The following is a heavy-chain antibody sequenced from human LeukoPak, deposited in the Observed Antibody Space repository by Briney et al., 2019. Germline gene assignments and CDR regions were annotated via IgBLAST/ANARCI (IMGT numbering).Heavy chain of an antibody. Sequence: ASVKVSCKASGYTFTAYYMHWARQAPGQGLEWMGWINPNSGGTNYAQKFQGRVTMTRDTSISTVYMELSSLRSDDTAVYYCAKIGGIKYSSSFYFDCWGQGTLVTVSS. CDR2: INPNSGGT. CDR1: GYTFTAYY. V-gene: IGHV1-2*02. D-gene: IGHD6-6*01. CDR3: AKIGGIKYSSSFYFDC. J-gene: IGHJ4*02.